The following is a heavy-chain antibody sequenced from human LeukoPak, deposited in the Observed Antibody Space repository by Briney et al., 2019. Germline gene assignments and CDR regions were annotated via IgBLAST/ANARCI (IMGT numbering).Heavy chain of an antibody. D-gene: IGHD3-10*01. V-gene: IGHV4-30-4*01. CDR1: GGSINSGDYY. CDR2: IFYSGST. CDR3: AGSGSYSWFDP. Sequence: SQTLSLTCTASGGSINSGDYYWSWIRQPPGKGLEWIGYIFYSGSTYSNPSLKSRVTISVDTTKNQFSLKLSSVTAADTAVYYCAGSGSYSWFDPWGQGTLVTVSS. J-gene: IGHJ5*02.